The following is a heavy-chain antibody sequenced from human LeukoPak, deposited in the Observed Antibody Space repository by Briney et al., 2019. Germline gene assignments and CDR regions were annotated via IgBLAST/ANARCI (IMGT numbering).Heavy chain of an antibody. D-gene: IGHD5-18*01. CDR3: ARGLTDMDTANY. Sequence: GGSLRLSCAVSGFTVGRNYMTWVRQAPGKGLEWVSVIYTGGSTFYADSVKGRFTTSRDNSKNILYLQMNSLRAEDTAVYYCARGLTDMDTANYWGQGTLVTVSS. J-gene: IGHJ4*02. V-gene: IGHV3-53*01. CDR2: IYTGGST. CDR1: GFTVGRNY.